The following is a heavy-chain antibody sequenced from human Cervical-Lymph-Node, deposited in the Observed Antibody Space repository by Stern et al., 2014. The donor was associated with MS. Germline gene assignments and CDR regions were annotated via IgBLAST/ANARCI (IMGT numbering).Heavy chain of an antibody. CDR1: GGSISSSNW. CDR2: IYHSGST. CDR3: ASMAGDYYGSGSPAGSYYGMDV. J-gene: IGHJ6*02. Sequence: QVQLQESGPGLVKPSGTLSLTCAVSGGSISSSNWWSWVRQPPGKGLEWFGEIYHSGSTNANPSLKSQVPISVDKSKNQFSLKLSSVTAADTAVYYCASMAGDYYGSGSPAGSYYGMDVWGQGTTVTVSS. V-gene: IGHV4-4*02. D-gene: IGHD3-10*01.